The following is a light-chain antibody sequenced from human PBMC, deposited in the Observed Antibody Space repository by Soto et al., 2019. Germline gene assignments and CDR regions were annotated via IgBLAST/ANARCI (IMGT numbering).Light chain of an antibody. V-gene: IGLV1-47*01. Sequence: QSVLTQPPSASGTPGQRVTISCSGSSSNIGSNYVYWYQQLPGTAPKLLIYRNNQRPSGVPDRFSGSKSGTSASLAISGLXXXXEADYYCAAWDDSLSGPVXGGGTKLTVL. CDR3: AAWDDSLSGPV. CDR2: RNN. J-gene: IGLJ3*02. CDR1: SSNIGSNY.